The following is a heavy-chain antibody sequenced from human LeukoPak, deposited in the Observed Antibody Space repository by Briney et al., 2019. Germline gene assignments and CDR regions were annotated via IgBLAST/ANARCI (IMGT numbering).Heavy chain of an antibody. J-gene: IGHJ6*03. CDR3: ARVTYYYDSGTLYYYYYMDV. CDR2: IIPIFGTA. D-gene: IGHD3-10*01. Sequence: ASVKVSCKASGGTFSSYAISWVRQAPGQGLEWMGGIIPIFGTANYAQKFQGRVTITADESTSTAYMELSSLRSEDTAVYYCARVTYYYDSGTLYYYYYMDVWGKGTTVTVSS. V-gene: IGHV1-69*13. CDR1: GGTFSSYA.